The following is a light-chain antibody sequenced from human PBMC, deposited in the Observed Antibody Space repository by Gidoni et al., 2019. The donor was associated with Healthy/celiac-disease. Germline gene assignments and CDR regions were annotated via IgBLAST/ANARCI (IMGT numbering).Light chain of an antibody. CDR2: DAS. CDR1: QSVSSY. CDR3: QQRSNWPS. Sequence: EIVFTQSPATLSLSPGERATLSCRASQSVSSYLAWYQQKTGQAPRLLIYDASNRATGIPARFSGSGSGTDVTLNISSLETEDFAVYYCQQRSNWPSLGQGTKLEIK. V-gene: IGKV3-11*01. J-gene: IGKJ2*03.